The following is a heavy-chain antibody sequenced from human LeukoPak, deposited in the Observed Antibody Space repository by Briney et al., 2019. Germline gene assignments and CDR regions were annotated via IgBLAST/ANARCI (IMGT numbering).Heavy chain of an antibody. Sequence: GGSLRLSCAASGFTFSNAWMSWVRQAPGKGLEWVGHIKSKTDGGTTDYAAPVKGRFTISRDDSKNTLYLQMNSLKTEDTAVYYCTTDNRLGYCSSTSCLTDAFDIWGQGTMVTVSS. D-gene: IGHD2-2*01. CDR1: GFTFSNAW. CDR3: TTDNRLGYCSSTSCLTDAFDI. J-gene: IGHJ3*02. CDR2: IKSKTDGGTT. V-gene: IGHV3-15*01.